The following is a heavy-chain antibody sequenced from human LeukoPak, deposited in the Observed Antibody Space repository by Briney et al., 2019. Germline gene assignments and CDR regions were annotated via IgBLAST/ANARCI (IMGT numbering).Heavy chain of an antibody. CDR1: GGSFSGYY. D-gene: IGHD6-19*01. J-gene: IGHJ4*02. V-gene: IGHV4-34*01. CDR3: ARRGGVQWLVAYYFDY. CDR2: INHSGST. Sequence: SETLSLTCAVYGGSFSGYYWSWIRQPTGKGLEWIGEINHSGSTNYNPSLKSRVTISVDTSKNQFSMKLSSVTAADTAVYYCARRGGVQWLVAYYFDYWGQGTLVTVSS.